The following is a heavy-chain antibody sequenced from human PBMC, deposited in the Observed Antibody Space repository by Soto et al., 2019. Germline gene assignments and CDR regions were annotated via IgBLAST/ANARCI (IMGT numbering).Heavy chain of an antibody. D-gene: IGHD3-3*02. V-gene: IGHV4-59*01. CDR3: ARGKSIGP. J-gene: IGHJ5*02. CDR2: VHYSGTT. Sequence: QVQLQESGPGLVKPSETLSLTCTVSGGSISTYYWTWIRQPPGKGLEWIGYVHYSGTTNYNPSLKRRVTMSVDTSKNQFSLKLRSVTAADTAVYYCARGKSIGPWGQGTLVTVSS. CDR1: GGSISTYY.